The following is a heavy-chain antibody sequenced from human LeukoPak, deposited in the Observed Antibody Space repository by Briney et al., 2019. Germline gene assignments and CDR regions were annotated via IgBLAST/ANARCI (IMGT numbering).Heavy chain of an antibody. CDR3: ARRPRYSSSSRYYYYGMDV. V-gene: IGHV4-59*08. CDR1: GGSISSYY. D-gene: IGHD6-6*01. CDR2: IYYSGST. Sequence: SETLSLTCTVSGGSISSYYWSWIRQPPGKGLEWIGYIYYSGSTNYNPSLKSRVTMSVDTSKNQYSLKLSSVTAADTAVYYCARRPRYSSSSRYYYYGMDVWRQGTTVTVSS. J-gene: IGHJ6*02.